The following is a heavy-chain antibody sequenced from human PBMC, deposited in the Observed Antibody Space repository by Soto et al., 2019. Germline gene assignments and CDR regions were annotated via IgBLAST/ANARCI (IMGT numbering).Heavy chain of an antibody. Sequence: QVQLVQSGAEVKKPGASVKVSCKASGYTFTSYAIQWVRQATGQRLEWMGWINAGNCNTKYSQKFQGRVTITSDTAASTDYMELSSLRSEDTAVYYCARDLGGWTDYWGQGTLVTVSS. J-gene: IGHJ4*02. D-gene: IGHD6-19*01. V-gene: IGHV1-3*01. CDR3: ARDLGGWTDY. CDR1: GYTFTSYA. CDR2: INAGNCNT.